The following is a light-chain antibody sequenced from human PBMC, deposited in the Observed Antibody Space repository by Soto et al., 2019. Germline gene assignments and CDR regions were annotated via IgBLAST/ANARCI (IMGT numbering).Light chain of an antibody. CDR1: QSVSNW. CDR2: DAS. V-gene: IGKV1-5*01. Sequence: DIQMTQSPSTMSASVGDRVTITCRASQSVSNWLAWYQQKSGKAPKLLIYDASSLESGVPSRFSGSGSGTECTLTISSLQPDDFASYYCRQYNNYPWTVGQGTKVEIK. J-gene: IGKJ1*01. CDR3: RQYNNYPWT.